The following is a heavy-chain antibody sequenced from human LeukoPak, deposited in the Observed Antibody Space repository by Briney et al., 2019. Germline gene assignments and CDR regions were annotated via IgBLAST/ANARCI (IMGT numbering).Heavy chain of an antibody. D-gene: IGHD1-26*01. CDR1: GGTFSSYA. J-gene: IGHJ4*02. CDR2: IIPIFGTA. CDR3: ARAGSYRGYFDY. Sequence: SVKVSCKASGGTFSSYAISWVRQAPGQGLEWMGGIIPIFGTANYAQKFQGRVTITADESTSTAYMELSSLRSEDTAVYYCARAGSYRGYFDYWGQGTLVTVSS. V-gene: IGHV1-69*01.